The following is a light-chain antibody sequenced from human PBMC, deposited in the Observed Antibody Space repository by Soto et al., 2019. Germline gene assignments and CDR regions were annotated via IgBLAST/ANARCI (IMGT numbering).Light chain of an antibody. Sequence: QSALTQPASVSGSPEQSITISCTGTSSDIGGYKFVSWYQQHPGKAPKLMIYEVSNRPSGVSNRLSGSKSGNAASLTISGLQAEDEADYYCSSYTSSRTLVFGGGTKLTVL. J-gene: IGLJ2*01. CDR2: EVS. V-gene: IGLV2-14*01. CDR3: SSYTSSRTLV. CDR1: SSDIGGYKF.